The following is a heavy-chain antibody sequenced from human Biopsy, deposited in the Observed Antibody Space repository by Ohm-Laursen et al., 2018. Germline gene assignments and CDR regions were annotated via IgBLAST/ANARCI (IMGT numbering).Heavy chain of an antibody. J-gene: IGHJ5*01. V-gene: IGHV3-21*01. Sequence: GSLRLSCAASGVTLSGYSMNWVRQAPGKGLEWVSSISASSSYIYYADSVKGRFTVSKENGKNSLYLHMNSLRAEDTAIYYCATELLPPGVGGPWLDSWGQGTPVTVSS. CDR3: ATELLPPGVGGPWLDS. CDR2: ISASSSYI. D-gene: IGHD3-10*01. CDR1: GVTLSGYS.